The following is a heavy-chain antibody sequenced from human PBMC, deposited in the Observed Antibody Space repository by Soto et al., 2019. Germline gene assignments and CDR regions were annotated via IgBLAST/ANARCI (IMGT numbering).Heavy chain of an antibody. V-gene: IGHV4-31*03. Sequence: PSETLSLTCTVSGGSISSGGYYWSWIRQHPGKGLEWIVYIYYSGSTYYNPSLKSRVTISVDTSKNQFSLKLSSVTAADTAVYYCASYGSRRYDFWSGYFDYWGQGTLVTVSS. CDR3: ASYGSRRYDFWSGYFDY. J-gene: IGHJ4*02. CDR1: GGSISSGGYY. D-gene: IGHD3-3*01. CDR2: IYYSGST.